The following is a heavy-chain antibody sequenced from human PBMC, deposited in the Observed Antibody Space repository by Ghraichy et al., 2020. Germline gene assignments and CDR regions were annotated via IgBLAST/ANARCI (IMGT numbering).Heavy chain of an antibody. Sequence: SETLSLTCTVSGGSISSGGYYWSWIRPHPGKGLEWIGYIYYSGSTYYHPSLKSRVTISVDTSKNQFSLKLSSVTAADTAVYDCARGGIPGAFDIWGQGTMVTVSS. D-gene: IGHD3-16*01. CDR1: GGSISSGGYY. CDR3: ARGGIPGAFDI. CDR2: IYYSGST. V-gene: IGHV4-31*03. J-gene: IGHJ3*02.